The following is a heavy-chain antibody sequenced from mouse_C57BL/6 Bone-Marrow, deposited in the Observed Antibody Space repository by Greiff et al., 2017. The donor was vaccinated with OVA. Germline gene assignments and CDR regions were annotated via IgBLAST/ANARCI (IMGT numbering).Heavy chain of an antibody. Sequence: EVQLQQSGPELVKPGASVKISCKASGYTFTDYYMNWVKQSHGKSLEWIGDINPNNGGTSYNQKFKGKATLTVDKSSSTAYMELRSLTSEDSAVYYCAREYYYGSSPSYWYFDVWGTGTTVTVSS. J-gene: IGHJ1*03. CDR1: GYTFTDYY. V-gene: IGHV1-26*01. CDR2: INPNNGGT. D-gene: IGHD1-1*01. CDR3: AREYYYGSSPSYWYFDV.